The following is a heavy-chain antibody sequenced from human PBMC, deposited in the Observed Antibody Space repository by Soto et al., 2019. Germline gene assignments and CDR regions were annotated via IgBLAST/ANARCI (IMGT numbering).Heavy chain of an antibody. CDR2: VYWNDDK. D-gene: IGHD1-1*01. Sequence: QITLKGSGPTLVKPTQTLTLTCTLSGISLSTSGVGLGWIRQTPGKAREWLALVYWNDDKHYSPSLKGRLTITKDTSKNLAILTMTNMDPVDTATYFCARGLATLPVFAFDIWGQGTVVTVSS. CDR1: GISLSTSGVG. CDR3: ARGLATLPVFAFDI. V-gene: IGHV2-5*01. J-gene: IGHJ3*02.